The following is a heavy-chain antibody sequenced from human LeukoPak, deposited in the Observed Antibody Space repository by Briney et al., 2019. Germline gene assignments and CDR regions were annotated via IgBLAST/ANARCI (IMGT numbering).Heavy chain of an antibody. D-gene: IGHD3-22*01. CDR1: GGTFSSYA. CDR3: ARGLYYYDSSGSPFDY. Sequence: SVKVSCKASGGTFSSYAISWVRQAPGQGLEWMGRIIPILGIANYAQKFQGRVTITADKSTSTAYMELSSLRSEDTAVYYCARGLYYYDSSGSPFDYWGQGTLVTVSS. V-gene: IGHV1-69*04. J-gene: IGHJ4*02. CDR2: IIPILGIA.